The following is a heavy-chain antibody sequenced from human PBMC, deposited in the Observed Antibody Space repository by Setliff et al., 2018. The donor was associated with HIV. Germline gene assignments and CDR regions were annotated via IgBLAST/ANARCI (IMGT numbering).Heavy chain of an antibody. CDR3: ARAKEGSSGWYN. CDR1: GFTFSNYE. Sequence: GESLKISCAASGFTFSNYEMNWVRQAPGKGLEWVSYISSSGSAIYYADSVKGRFTISRDNAKKSLYLQMNSLRAEDTAVYYCARAKEGSSGWYNWGQGTLVTVSS. CDR2: ISSSGSAI. J-gene: IGHJ4*02. V-gene: IGHV3-48*03. D-gene: IGHD6-19*01.